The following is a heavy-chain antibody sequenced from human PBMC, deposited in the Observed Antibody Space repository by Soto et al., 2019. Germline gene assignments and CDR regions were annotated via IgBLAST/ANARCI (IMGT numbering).Heavy chain of an antibody. V-gene: IGHV3-30*18. CDR2: ISYDGSNK. D-gene: IGHD3-10*01. CDR3: AKDFAPKSPYYYGSGMPSSGMDV. CDR1: GFTFSSYG. J-gene: IGHJ6*02. Sequence: GGSLRLSCAASGFTFSSYGMHWVRQAPGKGLEWVAVISYDGSNKYYADSVKGRFTISRDNSKNTLYLQMNSLRAEDTAVYYCAKDFAPKSPYYYGSGMPSSGMDVWGQGTTVTVSS.